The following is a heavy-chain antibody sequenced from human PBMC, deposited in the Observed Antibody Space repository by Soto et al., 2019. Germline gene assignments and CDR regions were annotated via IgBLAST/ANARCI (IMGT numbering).Heavy chain of an antibody. CDR2: ISAYNGNT. J-gene: IGHJ4*02. CDR1: GYTFTRYG. Sequence: QVQLVQSGAEVKKPGASVKVSCQASGYTFTRYGFSWVRQAPGQRLEWLGWISAYNGNTYYAQKFQGRVTLTTDTSTGTAFMELRGLRSDDTAVYYCAREPPRGITVPDSRASGFDYWGQGTLVTVSS. CDR3: AREPPRGITVPDSRASGFDY. D-gene: IGHD6-19*01. V-gene: IGHV1-18*04.